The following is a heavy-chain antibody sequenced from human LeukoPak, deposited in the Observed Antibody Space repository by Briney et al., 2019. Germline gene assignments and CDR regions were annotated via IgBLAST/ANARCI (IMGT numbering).Heavy chain of an antibody. J-gene: IGHJ6*02. CDR2: ISAYNGNT. V-gene: IGHV1-18*01. CDR1: GYTFTSYG. CDR3: ARVADRWMASYYYGMDV. Sequence: ASVKVSCKASGYTFTSYGISRVRQAPGQGLEWMGCISAYNGNTNYAQKLQGRVTMTTDTSTTRAYMEMRSLRSDDTAVYYCARVADRWMASYYYGMDVWGQGTTVTVSS. D-gene: IGHD4-23*01.